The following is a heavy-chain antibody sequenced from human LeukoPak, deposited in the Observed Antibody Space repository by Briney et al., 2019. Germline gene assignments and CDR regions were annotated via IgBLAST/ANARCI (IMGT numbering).Heavy chain of an antibody. CDR2: VYYSGST. CDR3: ARERRSGSYYYFDY. CDR1: GDSISSYY. J-gene: IGHJ4*02. V-gene: IGHV4-59*01. Sequence: SETLSLTCSVSGDSISSYYWSWIRQPPGKGLQWIGYVYYSGSTNYNPSLKSRVTISVDTSKNQFSLKLSSVTAADTAVYYCARERRSGSYYYFDYWGQGTLVTVSS. D-gene: IGHD1-26*01.